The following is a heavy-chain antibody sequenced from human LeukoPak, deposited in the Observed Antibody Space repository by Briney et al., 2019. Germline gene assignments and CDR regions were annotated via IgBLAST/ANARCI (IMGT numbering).Heavy chain of an antibody. D-gene: IGHD6-13*01. CDR2: INPNSGGT. J-gene: IGHJ5*02. CDR3: ARRVAASPNYSSSWRGNWFDP. CDR1: GYTFTGYY. Sequence: ASVKVSCKASGYTFTGYYIHWVRQAPGQGLEWMGWINPNSGGTNYAQKFQGRVTMTRDTSISTAYVELSRVRSDDTAVYYCARRVAASPNYSSSWRGNWFDPWGQGTRVTVSS. V-gene: IGHV1-2*02.